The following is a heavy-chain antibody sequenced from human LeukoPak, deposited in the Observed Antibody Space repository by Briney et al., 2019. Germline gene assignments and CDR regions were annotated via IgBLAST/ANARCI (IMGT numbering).Heavy chain of an antibody. CDR3: ARGTPYYDYVWGSHRPDAFDI. CDR2: INHSGST. Sequence: SETLSLTCAVYGGSFSGYYWSWIRQPPGKGLEWIGEINHSGSTNYNPSLKSRVTISVDTSKNQFSLKLSSVTAADTAVYYCARGTPYYDYVWGSHRPDAFDIWGQGTMVTVSS. V-gene: IGHV4-34*01. J-gene: IGHJ3*02. CDR1: GGSFSGYY. D-gene: IGHD3-16*02.